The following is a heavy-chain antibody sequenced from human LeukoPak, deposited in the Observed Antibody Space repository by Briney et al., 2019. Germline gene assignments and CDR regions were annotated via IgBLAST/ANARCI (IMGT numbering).Heavy chain of an antibody. Sequence: GGSLRLSCAASGFTFSSYWMSWVRQAPGKGLEWVANIKQDGSEKYYVDSVKGRFTISRDNAKNSLYLQMNSLRAEDTAVYYCASDHQAYYDFWSGYFPGMDVWGQGTTVTVSS. J-gene: IGHJ6*02. D-gene: IGHD3-3*01. CDR2: IKQDGSEK. CDR3: ASDHQAYYDFWSGYFPGMDV. CDR1: GFTFSSYW. V-gene: IGHV3-7*01.